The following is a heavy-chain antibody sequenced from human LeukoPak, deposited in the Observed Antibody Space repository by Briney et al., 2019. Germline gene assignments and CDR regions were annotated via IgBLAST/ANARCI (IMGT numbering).Heavy chain of an antibody. D-gene: IGHD2-2*02. CDR3: AGYCSSSSCYTNYYYYMDV. J-gene: IGHJ6*03. CDR2: IYTSGST. V-gene: IGHV4-4*07. CDR1: GSSISDYY. Sequence: SETLSLTCTVSGSSISDYYWSWIRQPAGKGLEWIGRIYTSGSTNYNPSLKSRVTMSVDTSKNQFSLKLSSVTAADTAVYYCAGYCSSSSCYTNYYYYMDVWGKGTTVTVSS.